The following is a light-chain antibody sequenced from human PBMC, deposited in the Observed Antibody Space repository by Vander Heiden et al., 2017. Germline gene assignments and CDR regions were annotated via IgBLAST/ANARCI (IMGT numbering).Light chain of an antibody. CDR2: AAS. Sequence: DIQLTQSPSFLSASVGDRVTITCRASQGISSYLAWYQQEPGKAPKLLIYAASTQQSGVPSRFSGSGSGTEFTLTISSLQPEDFATYYCQQLNSYPLFTFGPGTKVDIK. CDR3: QQLNSYPLFT. V-gene: IGKV1-9*01. CDR1: QGISSY. J-gene: IGKJ3*01.